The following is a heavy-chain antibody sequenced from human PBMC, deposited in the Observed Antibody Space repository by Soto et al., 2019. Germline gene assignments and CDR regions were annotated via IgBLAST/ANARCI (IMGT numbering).Heavy chain of an antibody. CDR1: GYTFTGYY. CDR2: INPNSGGT. V-gene: IGHV1-2*02. D-gene: IGHD5-12*01. J-gene: IGHJ6*02. CDR3: ARDRGYSGYGGNYYYYYRMDV. Sequence: ASVKVSCKASGYTFTGYYMHWVRQAPGQGLEWMGWINPNSGGTNYAQKFQGRVTMTRDTSISTAYMELSRLRSDDTAVYYCARDRGYSGYGGNYYYYYRMDVWGQGTTVTVSS.